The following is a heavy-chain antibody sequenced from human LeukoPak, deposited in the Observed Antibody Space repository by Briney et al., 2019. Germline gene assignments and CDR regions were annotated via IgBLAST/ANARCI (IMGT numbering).Heavy chain of an antibody. CDR1: GFTFGSYS. D-gene: IGHD2-8*01. CDR2: ISSSSSYI. J-gene: IGHJ4*02. Sequence: NPGGSLRLSLAASGFTFGSYSRNGFRQAPGKGLEWVSSISSSSSYIYYADSVKGRVTISRDNAKNSLYLQMNSLRAEDTAVYYCARVDIVLMVYAFDYWGQGTLVTVSS. CDR3: ARVDIVLMVYAFDY. V-gene: IGHV3-21*01.